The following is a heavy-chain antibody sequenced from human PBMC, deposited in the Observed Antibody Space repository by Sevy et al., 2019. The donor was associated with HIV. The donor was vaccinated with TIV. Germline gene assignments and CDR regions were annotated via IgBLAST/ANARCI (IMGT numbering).Heavy chain of an antibody. CDR1: GFTLSNYW. Sequence: GGSLRLSCAASGFTLSNYWMSWVRQAPGKELEWVANIKQDGSDKYYVDSVKGRFTISRDNVKNSLYLQMISLRAEDTAVYYCARDLYSGSYYENYWGQGTLVTVSS. J-gene: IGHJ4*02. CDR3: ARDLYSGSYYENY. V-gene: IGHV3-7*01. CDR2: IKQDGSDK. D-gene: IGHD1-26*01.